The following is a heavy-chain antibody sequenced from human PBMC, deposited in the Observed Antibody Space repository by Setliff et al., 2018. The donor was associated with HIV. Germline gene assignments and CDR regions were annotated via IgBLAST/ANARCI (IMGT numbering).Heavy chain of an antibody. D-gene: IGHD4-17*01. CDR1: GYTFTSYG. J-gene: IGHJ4*02. CDR2: ISAYNGNT. V-gene: IGHV1-18*01. Sequence: GASVKVSCKASGYTFTSYGISWVRQAPGQGLEWMGWISAYNGNTNYAQKLQGRVTMTRDTSISTAYMDLSRLRSDDTAVYYCARRVPPIPSGDLDYWGQGTPVTVSS. CDR3: ARRVPPIPSGDLDY.